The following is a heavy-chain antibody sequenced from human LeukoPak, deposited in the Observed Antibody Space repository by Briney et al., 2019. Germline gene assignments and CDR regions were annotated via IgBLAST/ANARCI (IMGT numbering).Heavy chain of an antibody. CDR1: GGTFSSYA. D-gene: IGHD1-26*01. Sequence: SVKVSCKASGGTFSSYAISWVRQAPGQGLEWMGGIIPIFGTANYAQKFEGWVTMTRDTSTTTASMEVTRLRSDDTAVYYCALGSSKAFNVWGQGTMVTVSS. J-gene: IGHJ3*01. V-gene: IGHV1-69*05. CDR3: ALGSSKAFNV. CDR2: IIPIFGTA.